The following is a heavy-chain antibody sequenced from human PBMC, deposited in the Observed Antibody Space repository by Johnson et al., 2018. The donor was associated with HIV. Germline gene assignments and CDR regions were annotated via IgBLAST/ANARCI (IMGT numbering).Heavy chain of an antibody. V-gene: IGHV3-13*01. CDR2: IGTAGDT. J-gene: IGHJ3*02. CDR1: GFTFDDYG. Sequence: VQPVESGGGVVRPGGSLRLSCAASGFTFDDYGMSWVRQATGKGLEWVSAIGTAGDTYYADSVKGRFTISRDNSKNTLYLQMNSLRAEYTAVYYCAAGDSSGYYRQTDAFDIWGQGTMVTVSS. CDR3: AAGDSSGYYRQTDAFDI. D-gene: IGHD3-22*01.